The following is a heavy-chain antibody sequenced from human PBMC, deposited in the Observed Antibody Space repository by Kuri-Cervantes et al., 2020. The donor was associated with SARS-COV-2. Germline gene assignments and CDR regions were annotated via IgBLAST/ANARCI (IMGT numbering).Heavy chain of an antibody. CDR1: GFTFSSYA. J-gene: IGHJ5*02. CDR3: ARDESGYCSGVSCYSGWFDP. D-gene: IGHD2-15*01. V-gene: IGHV3-30-3*01. CDR2: ISYDGSNK. Sequence: GESLKISCAASGFTFSSYAMHWVRQAPGKGLEWVAVISYDGSNKYYADSVKGRFTISRDNSKNTLYLQMNSLRAEDTAVYYCARDESGYCSGVSCYSGWFDPWGQGTLVTVSS.